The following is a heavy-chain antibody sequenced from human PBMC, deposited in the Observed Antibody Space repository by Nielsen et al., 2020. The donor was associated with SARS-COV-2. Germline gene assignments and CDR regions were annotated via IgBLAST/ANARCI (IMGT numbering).Heavy chain of an antibody. J-gene: IGHJ4*02. Sequence: WVRQAPGQGLEWMGWISAYNGNTNCAQKLQGRVTMTTGTSTSTAYMELRSLRSDDTAVYYCARESLRFFGPHSSRGKFDYWGQGTLVTVSS. D-gene: IGHD3-3*01. V-gene: IGHV1-18*01. CDR2: ISAYNGNT. CDR3: ARESLRFFGPHSSRGKFDY.